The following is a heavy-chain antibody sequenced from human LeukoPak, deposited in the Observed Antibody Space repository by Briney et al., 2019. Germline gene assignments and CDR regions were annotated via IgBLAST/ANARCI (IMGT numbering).Heavy chain of an antibody. Sequence: GGSLRLSCAASGFTFSSYGMHWVRQAPGKGLEWVAVIWYDGSNKYYADSVKGRFTISRDNSKNTLYLQMNSLRAGDTAVYYCARDKRSARFDYWGQGTLVTVSS. CDR1: GFTFSSYG. CDR2: IWYDGSNK. D-gene: IGHD3-3*01. CDR3: ARDKRSARFDY. V-gene: IGHV3-33*01. J-gene: IGHJ4*02.